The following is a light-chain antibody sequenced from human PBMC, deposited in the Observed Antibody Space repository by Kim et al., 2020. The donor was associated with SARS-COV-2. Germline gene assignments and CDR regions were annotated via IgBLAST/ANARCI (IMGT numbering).Light chain of an antibody. CDR2: RNN. Sequence: GQRVTISCSGSSPNIGINYVYWYQQPPGTAPKLLNYRNNQRPSGVPDRFSGSKSGTSASLAISGLRSEDEADYYCAAWDDSLSAWVFGGGTQLTVL. CDR3: AAWDDSLSAWV. J-gene: IGLJ3*02. CDR1: SPNIGINY. V-gene: IGLV1-47*01.